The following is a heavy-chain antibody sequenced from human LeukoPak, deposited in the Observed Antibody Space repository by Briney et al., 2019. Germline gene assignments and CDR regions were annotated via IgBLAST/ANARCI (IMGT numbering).Heavy chain of an antibody. D-gene: IGHD6-13*01. CDR3: ARDLSSRYCFDY. V-gene: IGHV1-2*02. CDR1: GYTFTGYY. J-gene: IGHJ4*02. Sequence: ASVKVSCKASGYTFTGYYMHWVRQAPGQGLEWMGWINPNSGGTNYAQKFQGRVTMTRDTSISTAYMELSRLRSDDTAVYYCARDLSSRYCFDYWGQGTLVTVSS. CDR2: INPNSGGT.